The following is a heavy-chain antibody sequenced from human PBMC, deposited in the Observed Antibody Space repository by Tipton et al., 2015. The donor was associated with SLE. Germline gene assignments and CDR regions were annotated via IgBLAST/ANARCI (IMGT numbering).Heavy chain of an antibody. CDR1: GGSFSGYY. Sequence: LSCAVYGGSFSGYYWSWIRQPPGKGLEWIGEINHSGSTNYNPSLKSRVTISVDTSKNQFSLKLSSVTAADTAVYYCASVPGDGYWGQGTLVTVSS. CDR2: INHSGST. V-gene: IGHV4-34*01. D-gene: IGHD3-10*01. J-gene: IGHJ4*02. CDR3: ASVPGDGY.